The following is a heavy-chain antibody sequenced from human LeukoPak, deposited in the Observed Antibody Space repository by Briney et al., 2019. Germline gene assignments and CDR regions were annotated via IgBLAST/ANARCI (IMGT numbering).Heavy chain of an antibody. V-gene: IGHV3-64*01. CDR3: AKGGSCSGATCYLTLFDY. J-gene: IGHJ4*02. CDR2: ISSNGGST. Sequence: GGSLRLSCAASGFTFSNYVMHWVRQAPGKGLEYVSSISSNGGSTYYTNSVKGRFTISRDNSENTLYLQMGSLRAEDMAVYYCAKGGSCSGATCYLTLFDYWGQGTLVTVSS. D-gene: IGHD2-15*01. CDR1: GFTFSNYV.